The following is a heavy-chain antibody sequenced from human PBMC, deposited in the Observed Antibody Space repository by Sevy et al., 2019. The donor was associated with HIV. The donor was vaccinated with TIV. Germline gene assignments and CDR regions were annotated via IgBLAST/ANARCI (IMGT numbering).Heavy chain of an antibody. J-gene: IGHJ4*02. CDR3: SSEFFCRGSFFFDY. D-gene: IGHD3-3*02. CDR1: GLDIRSNY. V-gene: IGHV3-53*01. CDR2: IYAGGTA. Sequence: GGSLRLSCVVSGLDIRSNYMSWVRQAPGKGLEWVSHIYAGGTAYYADSVKGRFTFSRDDSKNPVSLQMRILRVADSAVYYCSSEFFCRGSFFFDYWGQGIQVTVSS.